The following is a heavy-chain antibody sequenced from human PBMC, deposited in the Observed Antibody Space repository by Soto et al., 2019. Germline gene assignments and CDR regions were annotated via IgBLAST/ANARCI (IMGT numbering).Heavy chain of an antibody. V-gene: IGHV1-69*13. CDR1: GGTFSSYA. CDR3: ARDRAPDIVVVPAAIGWFDP. J-gene: IGHJ5*02. D-gene: IGHD2-2*02. CDR2: IIPIFGTA. Sequence: SVKVSCKASGGTFSSYAISWVRQAPGQGLEWMGGIIPIFGTANYAQKFQGRVTITADESTSTAYMELSSLRSEDTAVYYCARDRAPDIVVVPAAIGWFDPWGQGTLVT.